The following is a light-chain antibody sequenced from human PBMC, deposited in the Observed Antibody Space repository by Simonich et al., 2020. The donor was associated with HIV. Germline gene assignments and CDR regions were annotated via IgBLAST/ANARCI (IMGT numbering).Light chain of an antibody. J-gene: IGKJ2*01. CDR1: QSVSSSY. Sequence: EIVMTQSPVTLSLSPGERATLSCRASQSVSSSYLAWYQQKPGLAPRLLIYDASSRAAGIPDRFSGSGSGTDFTLTISRLEPEDFAVYYCQQYGGSPYTFGQGTKLEIK. CDR3: QQYGGSPYT. CDR2: DAS. V-gene: IGKV3D-20*01.